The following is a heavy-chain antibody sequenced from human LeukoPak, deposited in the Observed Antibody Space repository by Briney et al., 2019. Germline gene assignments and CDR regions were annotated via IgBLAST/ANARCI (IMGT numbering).Heavy chain of an antibody. CDR1: GGSISSYY. V-gene: IGHV4-59*01. CDR3: ARDAELQAKDLDWYFDL. D-gene: IGHD1-26*01. Sequence: SETLSLTCTVSGGSISSYYWNWIRQPPGKGLEWIGYIYYSGSTNYNPSLKSRVTISVDTSKNQFSLKLSSVTAADTAVYYCARDAELQAKDLDWYFDLWGRGTLVTVSS. J-gene: IGHJ2*01. CDR2: IYYSGST.